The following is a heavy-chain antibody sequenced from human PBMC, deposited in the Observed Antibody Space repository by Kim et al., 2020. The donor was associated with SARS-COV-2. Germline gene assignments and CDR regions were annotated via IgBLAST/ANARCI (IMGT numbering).Heavy chain of an antibody. V-gene: IGHV1-46*01. D-gene: IGHD3-9*01. CDR3: AITYYDILTGYSSFDY. Sequence: ASVKVSCKASGYTFTSYYMHWVRQAPGQGLEWMGIINPSGGSTSYAQKFQGRVTMTRDTSTSTVYMELSSLRSEDTAVYYCAITYYDILTGYSSFDYWGQGTLVTVSS. CDR1: GYTFTSYY. CDR2: INPSGGST. J-gene: IGHJ4*02.